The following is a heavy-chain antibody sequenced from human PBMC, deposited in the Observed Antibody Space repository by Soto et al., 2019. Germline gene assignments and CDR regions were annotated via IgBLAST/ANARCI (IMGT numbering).Heavy chain of an antibody. Sequence: GASVKVSCKASGGTFSSYAISWVRQAPGQGLEWMGGIIPIFGTANYAQKFQGRVTITADESTSTAYMELSSLRSEDTAVYYCAGVNVVYDTICYRPGFDYWGQGTLVTVSS. D-gene: IGHD2-8*02. J-gene: IGHJ4*02. V-gene: IGHV1-69*13. CDR3: AGVNVVYDTICYRPGFDY. CDR1: GGTFSSYA. CDR2: IIPIFGTA.